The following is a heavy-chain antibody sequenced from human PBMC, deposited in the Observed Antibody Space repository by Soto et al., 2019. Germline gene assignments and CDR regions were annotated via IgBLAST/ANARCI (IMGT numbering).Heavy chain of an antibody. Sequence: EVQLLESGGGLVQPGGSLRLSCAASGFTFSSYALSWVRQAPGKGLEWVSVSGGGGSTYYADSVKGRFTISRDNSKNTLYLQMNSLRAEDKAVYYCTKSSAYVFDYWAQGTLVTVSS. CDR1: GFTFSSYA. V-gene: IGHV3-23*01. CDR3: TKSSAYVFDY. J-gene: IGHJ4*02. CDR2: SGGGGST. D-gene: IGHD5-12*01.